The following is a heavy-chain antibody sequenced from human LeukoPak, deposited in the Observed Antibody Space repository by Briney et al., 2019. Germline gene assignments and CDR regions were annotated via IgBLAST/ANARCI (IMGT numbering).Heavy chain of an antibody. V-gene: IGHV3-30-3*01. CDR3: ANSGYGDPFDY. J-gene: IGHJ4*02. CDR2: ISYDGSNK. Sequence: GGSLRLSCAASGFTFSSYAMHWVRQAPGKGLEWVAVISYDGSNKYYADSVKGRFTISRDNSKNTLYLQMNSLRAEDTAVYYCANSGYGDPFDYWGQGTLVTVSS. D-gene: IGHD4-17*01. CDR1: GFTFSSYA.